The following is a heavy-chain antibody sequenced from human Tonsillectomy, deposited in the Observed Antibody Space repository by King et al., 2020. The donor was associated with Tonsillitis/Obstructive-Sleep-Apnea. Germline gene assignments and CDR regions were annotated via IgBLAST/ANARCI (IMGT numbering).Heavy chain of an antibody. CDR1: GFTFSDAW. J-gene: IGHJ6*03. Sequence: VQLVESGGGLVNPGGSLRLSCAASGFTFSDAWMSWVRQAPGKGLEWVGRIKSKTDGGAADYAAPVKGRFTISRDDSKNTLYLQMNSLKSEDTAVYYHTTDFENYFYYMDVWGTGTTVTVSS. V-gene: IGHV3-15*01. D-gene: IGHD3-9*01. CDR2: IKSKTDGGAA. CDR3: TTDFENYFYYMDV.